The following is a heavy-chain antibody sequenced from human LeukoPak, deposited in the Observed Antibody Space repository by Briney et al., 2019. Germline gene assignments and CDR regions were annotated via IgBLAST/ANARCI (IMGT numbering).Heavy chain of an antibody. CDR1: GFTFSSYA. D-gene: IGHD3-22*01. J-gene: IGHJ4*02. CDR3: AKVKNYYDSSGYYYV. CDR2: ISGSGGST. Sequence: GGSLRLSCAASGFTFSSYAMSWVRQAPGKGLEWVSAISGSGGSTYYPDSVKGRFTISRDNSKNTLYLQMNSLRAEDTAVYYCAKVKNYYDSSGYYYVWGQGTLVTVSS. V-gene: IGHV3-23*01.